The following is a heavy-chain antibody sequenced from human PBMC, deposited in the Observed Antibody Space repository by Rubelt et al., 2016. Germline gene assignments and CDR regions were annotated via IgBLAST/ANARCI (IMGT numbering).Heavy chain of an antibody. CDR2: ISSSSSYI. D-gene: IGHD3-22*01. J-gene: IGHJ4*02. CDR1: GFTFSTYS. CDR3: AKDPSRFYYDRSYYFDY. Sequence: LRLSCAASGFTFSTYSMNWVRQAPGKGLEWVSSISSSSSYIYYADSVKGRFTISRDNAKNSLYLQMNSLRAEDTAVYYCAKDPSRFYYDRSYYFDYWGQGTLVTVSS. V-gene: IGHV3-21*04.